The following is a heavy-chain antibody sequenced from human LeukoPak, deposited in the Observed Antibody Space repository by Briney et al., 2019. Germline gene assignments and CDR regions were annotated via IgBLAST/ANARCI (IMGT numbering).Heavy chain of an antibody. J-gene: IGHJ4*02. V-gene: IGHV3-7*01. Sequence: PGGSLRLSCAASGFTFSSYWMTWVRQAPEKGLEWVANIKQDGSEKYYVDSVKGRFTISRDNAKISLFLQMNNLRAEDTAVYYCAAHVNDAGDFGYWGQGTLDAVSS. CDR2: IKQDGSEK. CDR3: AAHVNDAGDFGY. CDR1: GFTFSSYW. D-gene: IGHD2-8*01.